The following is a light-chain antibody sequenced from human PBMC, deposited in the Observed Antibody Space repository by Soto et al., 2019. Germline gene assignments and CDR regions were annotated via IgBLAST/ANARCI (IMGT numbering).Light chain of an antibody. CDR2: GAS. J-gene: IGKJ4*01. CDR3: QQYGSSPLT. V-gene: IGKV3-20*01. Sequence: EIVLTQSPCTLSLSPGERATLSCRASQSVSSYLAWYQQKPGQAPRLLIYGASSRATGIPDRFSGSGSGTDFTLTISRLEPEDFAVYYCQQYGSSPLTFGGGTKVEIK. CDR1: QSVSSY.